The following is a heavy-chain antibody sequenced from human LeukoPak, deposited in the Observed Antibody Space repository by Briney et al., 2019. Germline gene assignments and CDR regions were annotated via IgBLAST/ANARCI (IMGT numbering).Heavy chain of an antibody. CDR3: ARAELVPDSSGWYFDY. CDR2: IYSGGST. Sequence: GGSLRLSCAASGFTFSSYWMHWVRQAPGKGLEWVSVIYSGGSTYYADSVKGRFTISRDNSKNTLYLQMNSLRAEDTAVYYCARAELVPDSSGWYFDYWGQGTLVTVSS. D-gene: IGHD6-19*01. V-gene: IGHV3-53*01. CDR1: GFTFSSYW. J-gene: IGHJ4*02.